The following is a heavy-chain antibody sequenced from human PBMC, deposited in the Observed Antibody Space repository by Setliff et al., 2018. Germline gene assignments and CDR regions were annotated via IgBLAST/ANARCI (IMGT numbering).Heavy chain of an antibody. CDR1: GGSISSHY. CDR2: IYTSWST. D-gene: IGHD3-22*01. CDR3: ARAPGDYDSSGYYSFDY. V-gene: IGHV4-4*07. Sequence: PSETLSLTCTVSGGSISSHYWTWIRQPAGKGLEWLGQIYTSWSTNYNPSLKSRVTISVDTSKNQFSLKLSSVTAADTAVYYCARAPGDYDSSGYYSFDYWGQGALVTVSS. J-gene: IGHJ4*02.